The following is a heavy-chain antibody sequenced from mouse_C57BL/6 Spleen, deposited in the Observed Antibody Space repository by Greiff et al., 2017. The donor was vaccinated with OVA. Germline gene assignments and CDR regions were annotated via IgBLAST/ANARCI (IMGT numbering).Heavy chain of an antibody. J-gene: IGHJ2*01. CDR2: IDPSDSYT. CDR3: ARFYDVDY. V-gene: IGHV1-69*02. Sequence: QVQLQQPGAELVKPGASVKLSCKASGYTFTSYWMHWVKQRPGQGLEWIGEIDPSDSYTNYNQKFKGKATLTVDTSSSTAYMQLSSLTSEDSAVYYCARFYDVDYWGQGTTLTVSS. D-gene: IGHD2-12*01. CDR1: GYTFTSYW.